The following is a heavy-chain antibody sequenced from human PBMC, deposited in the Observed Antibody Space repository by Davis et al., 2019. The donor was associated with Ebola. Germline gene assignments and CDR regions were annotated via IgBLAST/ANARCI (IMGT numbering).Heavy chain of an antibody. CDR3: AKAGSSGWRDFDY. Sequence: GESLKISCAASGLTFSDHYMDWVRQAPGKGLEWLGRTRNKANGYTTEYAASVKGRFTVSRDDSKNSLYLQMNTLGTEDTAVYYCAKAGSSGWRDFDYWGQGTLVTVSS. J-gene: IGHJ4*02. V-gene: IGHV3-72*01. D-gene: IGHD6-25*01. CDR2: TRNKANGYTT. CDR1: GLTFSDHY.